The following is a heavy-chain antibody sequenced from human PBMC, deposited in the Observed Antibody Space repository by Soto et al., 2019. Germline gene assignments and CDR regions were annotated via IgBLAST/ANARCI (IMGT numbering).Heavy chain of an antibody. J-gene: IGHJ6*02. CDR3: AKWDGYYQYYHEKDV. CDR1: GFSFGGYA. Sequence: EVQLLESGGALVQPGGSLRLSCAASGFSFGGYAMSWVRQAPGKGLGWVSGISGGGTSTYYADSGKGRFTISRDSFMVHLQMTSLIAEDTAVYYCAKWDGYYQYYHEKDVWVQGTTVTVSS. CDR2: ISGGGTST. V-gene: IGHV3-23*01. D-gene: IGHD1-26*01.